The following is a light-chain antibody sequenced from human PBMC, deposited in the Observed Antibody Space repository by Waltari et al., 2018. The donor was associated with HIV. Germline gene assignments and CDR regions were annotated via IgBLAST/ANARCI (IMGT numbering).Light chain of an antibody. J-gene: IGLJ3*02. CDR3: SSYTSSSTRV. V-gene: IGLV2-14*03. Sequence: QSALTQPASVSGSPGQSITISCTGTSSDVGGYNYVPWYQQHHGKAPKLMIYDVSNRPSGVSNRFSGSKSGNTASLTISGLQAEDEADYYCSSYTSSSTRVFGGGTKLTVL. CDR1: SSDVGGYNY. CDR2: DVS.